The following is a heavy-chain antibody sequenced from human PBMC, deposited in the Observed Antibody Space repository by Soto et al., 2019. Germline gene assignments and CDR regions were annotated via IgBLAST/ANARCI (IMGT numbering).Heavy chain of an antibody. Sequence: GGSLRLSCAASGFTFSSYSMNWVRQAPGKGLEWVSYISSSSTIYYADSVKGRFTISRDNAKNSLYLQMNSLRAEDTAVYYCARVVAAADAFDIWGQGTMVTVSS. CDR3: ARVVAAADAFDI. CDR2: ISSSSTI. D-gene: IGHD6-13*01. J-gene: IGHJ3*02. V-gene: IGHV3-48*01. CDR1: GFTFSSYS.